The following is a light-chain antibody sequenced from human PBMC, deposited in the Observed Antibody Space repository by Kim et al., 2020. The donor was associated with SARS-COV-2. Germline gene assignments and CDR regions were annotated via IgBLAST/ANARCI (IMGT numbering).Light chain of an antibody. CDR2: DVS. CDR1: SSDVGGYNY. J-gene: IGLJ2*01. Sequence: LSQPASVSGSPGQSITISCTGTSSDVGGYNYVSWYQQHPGKAPKLMIYDVSKRPSGVSNRFSGSKSGNTASLTISGLQAEDEADYYCSSYTSSSTWVFGGGAQLTVL. V-gene: IGLV2-14*01. CDR3: SSYTSSSTWV.